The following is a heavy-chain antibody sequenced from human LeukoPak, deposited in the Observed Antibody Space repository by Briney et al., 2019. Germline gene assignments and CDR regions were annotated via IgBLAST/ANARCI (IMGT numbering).Heavy chain of an antibody. Sequence: SETLSLTCTVSGGSISSYYWSWIRQPPGKGLEWLGYIYYSGSTNYNPSLKSRVTISVDTSKNQFSLKLSSVTAADTAVYYCARDGQNDYGSFDPWGQGTLVTVSS. CDR3: ARDGQNDYGSFDP. D-gene: IGHD3-10*01. CDR1: GGSISSYY. CDR2: IYYSGST. V-gene: IGHV4-59*01. J-gene: IGHJ5*02.